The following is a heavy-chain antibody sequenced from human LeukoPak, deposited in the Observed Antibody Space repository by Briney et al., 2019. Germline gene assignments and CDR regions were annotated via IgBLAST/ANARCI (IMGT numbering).Heavy chain of an antibody. J-gene: IGHJ4*02. CDR3: ARGLGANYYDSSGYCDY. CDR1: GYTFTSYY. CDR2: INPSGGST. D-gene: IGHD3-22*01. V-gene: IGHV1-46*01. Sequence: ASVKVSCKASGYTFTSYYMHWVRQAPGQGLEWMGIINPSGGSTSYAQKFQGRVTMTRDTSTSTVYMELSSLRSEDTAVYYCARGLGANYYDSSGYCDYWGQGTLVTVSS.